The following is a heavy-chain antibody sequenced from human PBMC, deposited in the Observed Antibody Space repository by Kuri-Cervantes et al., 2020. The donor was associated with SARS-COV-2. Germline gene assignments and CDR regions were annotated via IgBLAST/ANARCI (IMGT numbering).Heavy chain of an antibody. Sequence: SVKVSCKASGGTFSSYANSWVRQAPGQGLEWMGGIIPIFGTANYAQKFQGRVTITADKSTSTAYMELSSLRSEDTAVYYCAGSRWLQLDYYYYYGMDVWGQGTTVTVSS. V-gene: IGHV1-69*06. J-gene: IGHJ6*02. CDR2: IIPIFGTA. D-gene: IGHD5-24*01. CDR3: AGSRWLQLDYYYYYGMDV. CDR1: GGTFSSYA.